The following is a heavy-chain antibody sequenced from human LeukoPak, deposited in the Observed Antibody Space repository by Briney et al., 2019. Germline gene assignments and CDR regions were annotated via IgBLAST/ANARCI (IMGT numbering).Heavy chain of an antibody. CDR1: GFTFSRYW. V-gene: IGHV3-74*01. CDR2: INSDGSST. D-gene: IGHD2/OR15-2a*01. Sequence: WGSLRLSCAASGFTFSRYWMHWVRHVPGQGQGWVSRINSDGSSTRYADSVKGRFTISRDNAKNTLYLQMNSLRDDDTAVYYCARDLSRSFNWFDPWGQGTLVTVSS. J-gene: IGHJ5*02. CDR3: ARDLSRSFNWFDP.